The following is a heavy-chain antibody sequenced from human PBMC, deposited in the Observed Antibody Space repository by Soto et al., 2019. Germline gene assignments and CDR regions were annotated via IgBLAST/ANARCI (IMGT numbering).Heavy chain of an antibody. CDR1: GFTFSSYA. D-gene: IGHD6-19*01. Sequence: EVQLLESGGDLVQPGGSLRLSCAASGFTFSSYAMSWVRQAPGKGLEWVSDISGGGDNTSYADSVRGRFTISSDNSKNTLYPQMTSLRAEDTAKYYSAKDRLSSGSGVRFDPWGQGPLVIVSS. CDR2: ISGGGDNT. V-gene: IGHV3-23*01. J-gene: IGHJ5*02. CDR3: AKDRLSSGSGVRFDP.